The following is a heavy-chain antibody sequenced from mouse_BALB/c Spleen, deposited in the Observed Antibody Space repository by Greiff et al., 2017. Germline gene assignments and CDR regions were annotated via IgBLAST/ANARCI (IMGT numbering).Heavy chain of an antibody. Sequence: EVKLMESGGGLVQPGGSRKLSCAASGFTFSSFGMHWVRQAPEKGLEWVAYISSGSSTIYYADTVKGRFTISRDNPKNTLFLQMTSLRSEDTAMYYCARYGNYVPFAYWGQGTLVTVSA. D-gene: IGHD2-1*01. J-gene: IGHJ3*01. V-gene: IGHV5-17*02. CDR2: ISSGSSTI. CDR1: GFTFSSFG. CDR3: ARYGNYVPFAY.